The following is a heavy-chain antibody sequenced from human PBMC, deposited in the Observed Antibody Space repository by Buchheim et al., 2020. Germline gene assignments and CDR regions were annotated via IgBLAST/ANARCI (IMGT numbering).Heavy chain of an antibody. V-gene: IGHV1-2*02. J-gene: IGHJ4*02. CDR3: ATHLYPETDIA. Sequence: QVQLVQSGAEVKKPGASVKVSCKASGYSFTGYYIHWVRLAPGQGLEWVGYIIPNRGDTKFAQRFQGRVTMTMDTSITTAYMELTNLRSDDTAVYYCATHLYPETDIAWGQGTL. CDR2: IIPNRGDT. CDR1: GYSFTGYY. D-gene: IGHD2-21*01.